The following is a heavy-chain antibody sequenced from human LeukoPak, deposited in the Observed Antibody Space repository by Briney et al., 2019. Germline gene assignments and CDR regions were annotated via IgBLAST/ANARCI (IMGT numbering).Heavy chain of an antibody. CDR1: GGSISSSSYF. D-gene: IGHD4-17*01. Sequence: SETLSLTCSVSGGSISSSSYFWGWIRQPPGKGLEWIASVHYSGSTYYNPSLKSRLTISVDTSKNQFSLRLTSLTAADTAVYYCARHGVYGDSARRKFDPWGQGTLVTVSS. J-gene: IGHJ5*02. V-gene: IGHV4-39*01. CDR3: ARHGVYGDSARRKFDP. CDR2: VHYSGST.